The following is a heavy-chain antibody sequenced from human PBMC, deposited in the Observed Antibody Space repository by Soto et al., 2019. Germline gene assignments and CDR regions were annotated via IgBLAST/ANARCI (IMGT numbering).Heavy chain of an antibody. CDR1: GYTFTSYY. CDR3: ARSGDSSGYYFLGGNYFDY. CDR2: INPSGGST. D-gene: IGHD3-22*01. J-gene: IGHJ4*02. Sequence: GASVKVSCKASGYTFTSYYMHWVRQAPGQGLEWMGIINPSGGSTSYAQKFQGRVTMTRDTSTSTVYMELSSLRSEDTAVYYCARSGDSSGYYFLGGNYFDYWGQGTLVTVSS. V-gene: IGHV1-46*01.